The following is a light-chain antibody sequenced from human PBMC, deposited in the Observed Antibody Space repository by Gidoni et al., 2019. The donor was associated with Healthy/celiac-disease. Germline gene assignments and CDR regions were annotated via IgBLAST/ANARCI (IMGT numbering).Light chain of an antibody. CDR3: QSYDSSNQGV. CDR1: SGSIASNY. Sequence: NFMLTQPHSVSESPGTTLTISCTGSSGSIASNYVQWYQQRPGSAPTTVIYEDNQRPSGVPDRFSGSIDSSSNSASLTISGLKTEDEADYYCQSYDSSNQGVFGGGTKLTVL. J-gene: IGLJ2*01. CDR2: EDN. V-gene: IGLV6-57*02.